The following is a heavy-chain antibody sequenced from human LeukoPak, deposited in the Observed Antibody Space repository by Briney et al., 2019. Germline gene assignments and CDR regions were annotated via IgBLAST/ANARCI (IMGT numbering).Heavy chain of an antibody. CDR2: IYYSGST. CDR3: ARDGYSGSDLPFDP. Sequence: SETLSLTCTVSGGSISRSNYYWGWIRQPPGKALAWLGSIYYSGSTYYNPSLKSRVTISVDTSKNQFSLKLSSVTAADTAVYYCARDGYSGSDLPFDPWGQGTLVTVSS. J-gene: IGHJ5*02. D-gene: IGHD5-12*01. V-gene: IGHV4-39*07. CDR1: GGSISRSNYY.